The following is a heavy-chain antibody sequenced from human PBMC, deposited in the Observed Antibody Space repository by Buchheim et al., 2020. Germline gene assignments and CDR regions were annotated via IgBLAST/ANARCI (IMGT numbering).Heavy chain of an antibody. J-gene: IGHJ6*02. CDR1: GFTFSNAW. V-gene: IGHV3-15*01. CDR3: TIETDFWSGYYYYYGMDV. CDR2: IKSKTDGGTT. D-gene: IGHD3-3*01. Sequence: EVQLLESGGGLVKPGGSLRLSCAASGFTFSNAWMSWVRQAPGKGLEWVGRIKSKTDGGTTDYAAPVKGRFTISRDDSKNTLYLQMNSLKTEDTAVYYCTIETDFWSGYYYYYGMDVWGQGTT.